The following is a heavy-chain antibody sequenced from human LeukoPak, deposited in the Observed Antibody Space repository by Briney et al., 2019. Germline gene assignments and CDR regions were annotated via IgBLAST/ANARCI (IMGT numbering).Heavy chain of an antibody. CDR1: GVSISSSSYY. CDR2: IYYSGST. V-gene: IGHV4-39*01. D-gene: IGHD2/OR15-2a*01. J-gene: IGHJ4*02. Sequence: PSETLSLTCTVSGVSISSSSYYWGWIRQPPGKGLEWIGSIYYSGSTYYNPSLKSRVTISVDTSKNQFSLKLSSVTAADTAVYYCARFTNIGYPVVPDYWGQGTLVTVSS. CDR3: ARFTNIGYPVVPDY.